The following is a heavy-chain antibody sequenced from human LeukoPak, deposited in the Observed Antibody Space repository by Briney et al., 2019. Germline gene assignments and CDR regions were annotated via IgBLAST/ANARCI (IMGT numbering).Heavy chain of an antibody. CDR3: ARQNHPMGYSYKYYMDV. V-gene: IGHV1-18*01. CDR1: GYTFSSSE. J-gene: IGHJ6*03. CDR2: ISPYSGRT. Sequence: GASVKVSCKASGYTFSSSEISWVRQAPGQGLEWIGWISPYSGRTTYGHKFQGRVTLTTDRPTSTAHMELRSLRSDDTAVYYCARQNHPMGYSYKYYMDVWGKGTTVNVSS. D-gene: IGHD5-12*01.